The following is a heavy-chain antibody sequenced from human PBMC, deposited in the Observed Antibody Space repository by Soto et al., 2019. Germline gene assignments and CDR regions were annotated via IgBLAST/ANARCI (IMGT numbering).Heavy chain of an antibody. V-gene: IGHV3-30*18. CDR2: ISYDGSNK. CDR3: AKDLLGPGRAYGMDV. J-gene: IGHJ6*02. CDR1: GFTFSSYG. Sequence: QVQLVESGGGVVQPGRSLRLSCAASGFTFSSYGMHWVRQAPGKGLEWVAVISYDGSNKYYADSVKGRFTISRDNSKNTLYLXMXXXXVEDTAVYYCAKDLLGPGRAYGMDVWGQGTTVTVSS. D-gene: IGHD7-27*01.